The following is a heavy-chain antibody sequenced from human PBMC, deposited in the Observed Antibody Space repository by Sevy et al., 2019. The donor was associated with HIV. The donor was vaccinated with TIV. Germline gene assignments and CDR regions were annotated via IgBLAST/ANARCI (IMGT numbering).Heavy chain of an antibody. CDR3: ARVNLGGIVVVPAAMDRENWFDP. CDR1: GFTVSSNY. CDR2: IYSGGST. D-gene: IGHD2-2*01. J-gene: IGHJ5*02. V-gene: IGHV3-53*01. Sequence: GGSLRLSCAASGFTVSSNYMSWVHQAPGKGLEWVSVIYSGGSTYYADSVKGRFTISRDNSKNTLYLQMNSLRAEDTAVYYCARVNLGGIVVVPAAMDRENWFDPWGQGTLVTVSS.